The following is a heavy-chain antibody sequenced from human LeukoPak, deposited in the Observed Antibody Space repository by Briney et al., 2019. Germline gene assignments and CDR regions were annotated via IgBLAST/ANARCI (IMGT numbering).Heavy chain of an antibody. J-gene: IGHJ4*02. V-gene: IGHV3-53*04. CDR2: IYSGGST. CDR1: GFTLSSNY. D-gene: IGHD5-18*01. CDR3: ATVFSYGPDY. Sequence: GGSLRLSCAASGFTLSSNYMSWVRQAPGKGLEWVSVIYSGGSTYYADSVKGRFTISRHNSKNTLYLQMNSLRAEDTAVYYSATVFSYGPDYWGQGTLVTVSS.